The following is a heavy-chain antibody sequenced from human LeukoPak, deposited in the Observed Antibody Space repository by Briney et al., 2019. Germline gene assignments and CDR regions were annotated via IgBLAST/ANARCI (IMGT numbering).Heavy chain of an antibody. CDR1: GFTFSDYY. Sequence: GGSLRPSCAASGFTFSDYYMSWIRQAPGKGLEWVSYISSSGSTIYYADSVKGRFTISRDNAKNSLYLQMNSLRAEDTAVYYCARVRLWFGELNYYYYGMDVWGQGSTVTVSS. J-gene: IGHJ6*02. V-gene: IGHV3-11*01. D-gene: IGHD3-10*01. CDR2: ISSSGSTI. CDR3: ARVRLWFGELNYYYYGMDV.